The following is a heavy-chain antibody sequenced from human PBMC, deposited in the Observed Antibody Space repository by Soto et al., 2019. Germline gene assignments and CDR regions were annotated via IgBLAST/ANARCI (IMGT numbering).Heavy chain of an antibody. D-gene: IGHD2-2*01. J-gene: IGHJ5*02. V-gene: IGHV4-31*03. Sequence: NLSLTCTVSGGSISSGGYYWSWIRQHPGKGLEWIGYIYYSGTTYYNPSLKSRVTISVDTSKNQFSLKLSSVSAADTALYYCARCSLVVVPAPGFDPWGRGTLVTVSS. CDR3: ARCSLVVVPAPGFDP. CDR1: GGSISSGGYY. CDR2: IYYSGTT.